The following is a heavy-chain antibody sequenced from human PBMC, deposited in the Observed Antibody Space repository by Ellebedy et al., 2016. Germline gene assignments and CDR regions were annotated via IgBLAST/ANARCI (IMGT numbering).Heavy chain of an antibody. CDR1: GFTFTSAW. CDR3: VFDTMTNTRNYFDY. J-gene: IGHJ4*02. D-gene: IGHD3-3*01. V-gene: IGHV3-15*01. CDR2: VKSDTDGGRR. Sequence: GESLKISCAASGFTFTSAWMNWVRQAPGKGLEWVARVKSDTDGGRREYPAAVRDRFTISRDDSKNTLYLEMNTVKTEDTGFYYCVFDTMTNTRNYFDYWGQGILVTVSS.